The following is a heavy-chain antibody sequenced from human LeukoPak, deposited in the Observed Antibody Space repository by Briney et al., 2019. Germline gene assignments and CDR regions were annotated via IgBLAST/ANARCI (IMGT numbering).Heavy chain of an antibody. CDR2: IKQDGSEE. V-gene: IGHV3-7*01. J-gene: IGHJ4*02. Sequence: GGSLRLSCAASGFTFSSYWMSWVRQAPGKGLEWVANIKQDGSEEYYVDSVKGRFTISRDNAKNSLYLQMNSLRAEDTAVYYCARYGSGKYSLFGYWGQGTLVTVCS. D-gene: IGHD3-10*01. CDR3: ARYGSGKYSLFGY. CDR1: GFTFSSYW.